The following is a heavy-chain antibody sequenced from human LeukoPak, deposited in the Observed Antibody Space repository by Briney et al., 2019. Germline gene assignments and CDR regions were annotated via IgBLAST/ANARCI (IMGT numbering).Heavy chain of an antibody. D-gene: IGHD2-21*01. V-gene: IGHV1-2*02. CDR1: GYTFTGYY. CDR3: ARVAYGGHYDY. CDR2: INPSSGGT. Sequence: ASVKVSCKASGYTFTGYYKHWVRQAPGQGLEWMGWINPSSGGTNYAQKFQGRVTMTRDTSISTAYMELSRLRSDDTAVYYCARVAYGGHYDYWGQGTLVTVSS. J-gene: IGHJ4*02.